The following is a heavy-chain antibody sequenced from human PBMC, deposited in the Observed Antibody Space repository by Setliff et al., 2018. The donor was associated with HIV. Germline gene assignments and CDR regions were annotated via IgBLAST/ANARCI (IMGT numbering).Heavy chain of an antibody. J-gene: IGHJ6*03. D-gene: IGHD3-10*02. Sequence: PSETLSLTCTVSGGSISSYYWSWIRQPPGKGLEWIGYIYYSGSTNYNPSLKSRVTISVDTSKNQFSLKPSSVTAADTAVYYCARGHMLITYYYYYYMDVWGKGTTVTVSS. CDR3: ARGHMLITYYYYYYMDV. CDR2: IYYSGST. CDR1: GGSISSYY. V-gene: IGHV4-59*01.